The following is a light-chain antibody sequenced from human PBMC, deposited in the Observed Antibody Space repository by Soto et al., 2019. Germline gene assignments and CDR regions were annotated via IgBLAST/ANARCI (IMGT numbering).Light chain of an antibody. Sequence: DRVTITCRASQTISTWLAWYQQKPGKAPNLLIYTGSSLQSGVPSRFSGSGSGTDFTLTINSLQPEDFATYYCQQAASFPITFGQGTRLEIK. J-gene: IGKJ5*01. CDR1: QTISTW. V-gene: IGKV1-12*01. CDR3: QQAASFPIT. CDR2: TGS.